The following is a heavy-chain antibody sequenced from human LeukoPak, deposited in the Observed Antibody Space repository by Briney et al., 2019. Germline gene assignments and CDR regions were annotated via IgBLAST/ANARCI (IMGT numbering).Heavy chain of an antibody. V-gene: IGHV3-13*01. CDR2: IRTTGDT. CDR3: ARGVSYYYDNSGHPGWYFDL. D-gene: IGHD3-22*01. Sequence: GGSLRLSCAVSGFTFNYYDMHWVRQAPGKRLEWDSAIRTTGDTHYPDSVKGRFAMSREDAKNSVHLQMNTLRAGDTAVYYCARGVSYYYDNSGHPGWYFDLWGRGTLVTVSS. J-gene: IGHJ2*01. CDR1: GFTFNYYD.